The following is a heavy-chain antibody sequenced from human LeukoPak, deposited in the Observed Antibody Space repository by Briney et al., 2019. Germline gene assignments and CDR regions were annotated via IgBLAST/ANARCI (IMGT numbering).Heavy chain of an antibody. CDR3: ARQGSGGRAFDI. V-gene: IGHV4-59*08. Sequence: PSETLSLTCTVSGGSISSYYWSWIRQPPGKGLEWIGYIYSSGSTNPNPSLKSRVTISVDTSKSQFSLKMTSVTAADTAVYYCARQGSGGRAFDIWGQGTMVTVSS. CDR1: GGSISSYY. J-gene: IGHJ3*02. CDR2: IYSSGST. D-gene: IGHD1-26*01.